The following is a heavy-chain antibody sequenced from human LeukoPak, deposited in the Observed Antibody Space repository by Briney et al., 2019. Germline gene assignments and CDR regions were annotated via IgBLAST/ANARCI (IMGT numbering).Heavy chain of an antibody. V-gene: IGHV3-7*04. CDR3: ARDRARVEGQLGSFDY. Sequence: GGSLRLSCVASGFTLSSYWMNWVRQAPGKGLEWVANIKQDGSEKYYVDSMKGRFTISRDNAKNSLYLQMDSLRAEDTAVYYCARDRARVEGQLGSFDYWGQGTLVTVSS. CDR1: GFTLSSYW. D-gene: IGHD5-18*01. J-gene: IGHJ4*02. CDR2: IKQDGSEK.